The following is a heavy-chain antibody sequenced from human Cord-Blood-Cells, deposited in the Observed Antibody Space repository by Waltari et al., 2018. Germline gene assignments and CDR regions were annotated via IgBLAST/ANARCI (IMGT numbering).Heavy chain of an antibody. CDR2: IKQDGSEK. Sequence: EVQLVESGGGLVQPGGSLRLSCAASGFHFSSSWMRWGRQAPGKGLEWVANIKQDGSEKYYVDSVKGRFTISRDNAKNSLYLQMNSLRAEDTAVYYCATTGNYDAFDIWGQGTMVTVSS. V-gene: IGHV3-7*01. CDR3: ATTGNYDAFDI. J-gene: IGHJ3*02. CDR1: GFHFSSSW. D-gene: IGHD1-7*01.